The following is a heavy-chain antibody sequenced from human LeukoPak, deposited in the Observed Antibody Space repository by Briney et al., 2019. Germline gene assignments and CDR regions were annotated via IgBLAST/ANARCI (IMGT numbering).Heavy chain of an antibody. J-gene: IGHJ6*03. CDR2: IIPIFGTA. D-gene: IGHD6-6*01. Sequence: ASVKVSCKASGGTFSSYAISWVRQAPGQGLEWMGGIIPIFGTANYAQKFQGRVTITADKSTSTAYMELSSLRSEDTAVYYCARVGVAARPRYYYYYMDVWGKGTTVTVSS. CDR1: GGTFSSYA. V-gene: IGHV1-69*06. CDR3: ARVGVAARPRYYYYYMDV.